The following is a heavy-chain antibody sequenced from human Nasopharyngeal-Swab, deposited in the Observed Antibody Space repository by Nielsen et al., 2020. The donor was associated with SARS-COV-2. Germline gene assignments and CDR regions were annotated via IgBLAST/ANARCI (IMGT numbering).Heavy chain of an antibody. CDR2: IRSKANSYAT. CDR1: GFTFSGSA. V-gene: IGHV3-73*01. Sequence: GGSLRLSCAASGFTFSGSAMHWVRQASGKGLEWVGRIRSKANSYATAYAASVKGRFTISRDDSKNTTYLQMNSLKTEATAVYYCTRPLIAARPTSVLMDVWGQGTTVTVSS. D-gene: IGHD6-6*01. J-gene: IGHJ6*02. CDR3: TRPLIAARPTSVLMDV.